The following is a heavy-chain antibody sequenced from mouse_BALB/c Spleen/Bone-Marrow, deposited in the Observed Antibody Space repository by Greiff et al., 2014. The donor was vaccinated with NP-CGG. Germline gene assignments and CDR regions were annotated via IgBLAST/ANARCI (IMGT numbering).Heavy chain of an antibody. Sequence: VKLQESGAELARPGASLKLSCRASGYTFTRYWMQWVKQRPGQGLEWIGAIYPGDGDTTYSQKLKGKATLTADKSSSTAYMQLSYLASEDSAVYYCARRYRYPNAMDYWGQGTSVTVSS. CDR3: ARRYRYPNAMDY. CDR1: GYTFTRYW. D-gene: IGHD2-14*01. V-gene: IGHV1-87*01. CDR2: IYPGDGDT. J-gene: IGHJ4*01.